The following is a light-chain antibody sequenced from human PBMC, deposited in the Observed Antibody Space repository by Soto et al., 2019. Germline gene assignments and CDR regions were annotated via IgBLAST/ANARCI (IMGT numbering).Light chain of an antibody. CDR2: RNN. V-gene: IGLV1-47*01. CDR1: SSNIGSNY. J-gene: IGLJ1*01. Sequence: QSVLTQPPSASGTPGQRVTISCSGSSSNIGSNYVYWYQQLPGTAPKLLIHRNNQRPSGVPDRFSGSKSGTSASLAISGLRSEDEADYYCAAWDDSLKVFGTGTKVTVL. CDR3: AAWDDSLKV.